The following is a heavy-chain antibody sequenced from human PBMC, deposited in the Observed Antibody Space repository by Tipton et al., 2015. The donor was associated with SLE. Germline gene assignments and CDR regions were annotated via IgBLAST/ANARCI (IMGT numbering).Heavy chain of an antibody. CDR1: GGSISSSSYY. V-gene: IGHV4-39*07. CDR3: ARRNDDYDYIWGIDY. J-gene: IGHJ4*02. Sequence: TLSLTCTVSGGSISSSSYYWGWIRQPPGKGLEWIGSIYYSGSTNYNPSLKSRVTISVDTSKNQFSLKLSSVTAADTAVYYCARRNDDYDYIWGIDYWGQGTLVTVSS. D-gene: IGHD3-16*01. CDR2: IYYSGST.